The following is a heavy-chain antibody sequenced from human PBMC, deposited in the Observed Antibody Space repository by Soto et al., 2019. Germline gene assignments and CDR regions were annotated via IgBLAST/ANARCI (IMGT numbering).Heavy chain of an antibody. Sequence: PSETLSLTCTVSGGSISSYYWSLIRQPPGKGLEWIGYIYYSGSTNYNPSLKSRVTISVDTSKNQFSLKLSSVTAADTAVYYCARHDVTMVRGVRSWFDPWGQGTLVTVSS. D-gene: IGHD3-10*01. CDR3: ARHDVTMVRGVRSWFDP. J-gene: IGHJ5*02. CDR2: IYYSGST. V-gene: IGHV4-59*08. CDR1: GGSISSYY.